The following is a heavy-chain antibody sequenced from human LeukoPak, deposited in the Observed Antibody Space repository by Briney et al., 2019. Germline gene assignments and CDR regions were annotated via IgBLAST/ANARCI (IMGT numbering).Heavy chain of an antibody. V-gene: IGHV4-4*07. D-gene: IGHD3-22*01. CDR1: GGSISSYY. Sequence: SETLSLTCTVSGGSISSYYWSWIRQPAGKGLEWIGRIYTSGSTNYNPSLKSRVTMSVDTSKNQFSLKLSSVTAADTAVYYCARGGIVVDPYDYYYTDVWGKGTTVTISS. CDR3: ARGGIVVDPYDYYYTDV. CDR2: IYTSGST. J-gene: IGHJ6*03.